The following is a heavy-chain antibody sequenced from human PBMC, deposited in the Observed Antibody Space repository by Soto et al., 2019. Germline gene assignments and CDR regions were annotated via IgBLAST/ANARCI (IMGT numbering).Heavy chain of an antibody. D-gene: IGHD1-26*01. Sequence: PGGSLRLSCADSGSAFSDHYMDWVRQSPGKGLEWVGRSGNRANSDTTEYGSSVKGRFTISRDDSKNSMYLQMNSLKTENTAVYYCTRGYSGLDIYAFDIWGPGTLVTVSS. CDR2: SGNRANSDTT. CDR1: GSAFSDHY. CDR3: TRGYSGLDIYAFDI. V-gene: IGHV3-72*01. J-gene: IGHJ3*02.